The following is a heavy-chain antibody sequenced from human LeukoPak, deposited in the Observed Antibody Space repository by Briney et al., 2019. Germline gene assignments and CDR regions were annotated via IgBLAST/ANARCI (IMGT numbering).Heavy chain of an antibody. CDR1: GGSISSSSYY. V-gene: IGHV4-39*07. CDR2: IYYSGST. Sequence: SETLSLTCTVSGGSISSSSYYWGWIRQPPGKGLEWIGSIYYSGSTYYNPSLKSRVTISVDTSKNQFSLKLSSVTAADTAVYYCAREMGHFWNGYYPFNWFDPWGQGTLVTVSS. J-gene: IGHJ5*02. CDR3: AREMGHFWNGYYPFNWFDP. D-gene: IGHD3-3*02.